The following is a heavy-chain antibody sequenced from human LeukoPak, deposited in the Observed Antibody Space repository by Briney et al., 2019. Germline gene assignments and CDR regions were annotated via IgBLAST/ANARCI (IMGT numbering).Heavy chain of an antibody. J-gene: IGHJ4*02. Sequence: GGSLRLSCAASGFTFSSYAMSWVRQAPGKGLEWVSAISGSGGSTYYADSVKGRLTISRDNSKSTLYLQMNSLRAEDTAVYYCAKDLLGAHCSGGSCYSFGHWGQGTLVSVFS. D-gene: IGHD2-15*01. V-gene: IGHV3-23*01. CDR1: GFTFSSYA. CDR2: ISGSGGST. CDR3: AKDLLGAHCSGGSCYSFGH.